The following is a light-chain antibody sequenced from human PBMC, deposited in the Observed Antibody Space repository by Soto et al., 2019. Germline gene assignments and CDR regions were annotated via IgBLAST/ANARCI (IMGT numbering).Light chain of an antibody. Sequence: EIVLTQSPGTLSFSPGERATLSCRASQSVSSSYLAWYQQKPGQAPSLLIYGASSRATGIPDRFSGSGSGTDFTLTISRLEPEDFAVYYCQQYGSSPQTFGQGTKLEIK. J-gene: IGKJ2*01. V-gene: IGKV3-20*01. CDR2: GAS. CDR3: QQYGSSPQT. CDR1: QSVSSSY.